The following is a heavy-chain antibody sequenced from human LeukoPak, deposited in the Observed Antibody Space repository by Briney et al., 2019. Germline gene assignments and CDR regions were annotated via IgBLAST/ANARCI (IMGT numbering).Heavy chain of an antibody. V-gene: IGHV7-4-1*02. CDR1: GYTFTSDA. Sequence: GASVKVACKASGYTFTSDAMNWVRQAPGQGLEWMGWINTNTGNPTFAQGFTGRFVFPLDTSISTAYLQISSLKTEDTAVYYCARSNSNWSFDLWGRGTLVTVSS. D-gene: IGHD1-1*01. CDR2: INTNTGNP. CDR3: ARSNSNWSFDL. J-gene: IGHJ2*01.